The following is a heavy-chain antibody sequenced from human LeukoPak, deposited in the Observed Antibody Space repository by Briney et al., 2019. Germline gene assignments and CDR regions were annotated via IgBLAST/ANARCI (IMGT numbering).Heavy chain of an antibody. V-gene: IGHV3-21*01. D-gene: IGHD2-2*01. J-gene: IGHJ6*04. CDR3: ARVLPQDIVVVPAAPNHPDV. CDR1: GFTFSSYS. Sequence: GGSLRLSCAASGFTFSSYSMNWVRQAPGKGLAWVSSISSSSSYIYYADSVKGRFTISRDNAKNSLYLQMNSLRAEDTAVYYCARVLPQDIVVVPAAPNHPDVWGKGTTVTVSS. CDR2: ISSSSSYI.